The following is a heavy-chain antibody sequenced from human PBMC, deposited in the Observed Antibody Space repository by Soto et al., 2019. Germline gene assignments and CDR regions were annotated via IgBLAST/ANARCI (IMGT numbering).Heavy chain of an antibody. Sequence: GSLRLSCAASGFRFSSYAMNWVRQAPGKGLEWLSGISVSGDRTNHADSVKGRFAIIRDNSKSTLFLQMNSLRADDTAVYYCATGSTDLEFWGQGTLVTVSS. CDR1: GFRFSSYA. D-gene: IGHD4-17*01. J-gene: IGHJ4*02. V-gene: IGHV3-23*01. CDR3: ATGSTDLEF. CDR2: ISVSGDRT.